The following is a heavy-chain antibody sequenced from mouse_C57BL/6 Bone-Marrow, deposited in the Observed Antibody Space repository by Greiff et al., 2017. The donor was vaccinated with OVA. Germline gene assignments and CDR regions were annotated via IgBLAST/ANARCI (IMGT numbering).Heavy chain of an antibody. V-gene: IGHV14-4*01. CDR2: IDPENGDT. Sequence: VQLQQSGAELVRPGASVKLSCTASGFNIKDDYMHWVKQRPEQGLEWLGWIDPENGDTEYASKFQGKATIPADTSSNTAYLQLSSLTSEDTAVYYCTSYCNFDYWGQGTTRTVSS. D-gene: IGHD6-5*01. CDR1: GFNIKDDY. CDR3: TSYCNFDY. J-gene: IGHJ2*01.